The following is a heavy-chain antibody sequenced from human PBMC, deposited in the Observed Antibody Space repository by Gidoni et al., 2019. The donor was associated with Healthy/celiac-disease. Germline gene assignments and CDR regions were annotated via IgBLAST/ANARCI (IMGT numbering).Heavy chain of an antibody. D-gene: IGHD3-22*01. J-gene: IGHJ3*02. V-gene: IGHV1-18*01. CDR3: ARDVYYYDSSGYLGDAFDI. Sequence: QVQLVQSGAEVKKPGASVKVSCKASGYTFTSYGISWVRQAPGQGLEWMGWISAYNGNTNYAQKLQGRVTMTTDTSTSTAYMELRSLRSDDTAVYYCARDVYYYDSSGYLGDAFDIWGQGTMVTVSS. CDR2: ISAYNGNT. CDR1: GYTFTSYG.